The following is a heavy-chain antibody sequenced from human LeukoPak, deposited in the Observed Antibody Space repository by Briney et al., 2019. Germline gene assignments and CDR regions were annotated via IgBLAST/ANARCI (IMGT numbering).Heavy chain of an antibody. CDR3: ARDQGYYDSSGYPH. Sequence: ASVKVSCKASGYTFTSYGISWVRQAPGQGLEWMGWISAYNGNTNYAQKLQGRVTMTTDTSTSTAYMELRSLRSDDTAVYYCARDQGYYDSSGYPHWGQGTLVTVSS. V-gene: IGHV1-18*01. J-gene: IGHJ4*02. D-gene: IGHD3-22*01. CDR1: GYTFTSYG. CDR2: ISAYNGNT.